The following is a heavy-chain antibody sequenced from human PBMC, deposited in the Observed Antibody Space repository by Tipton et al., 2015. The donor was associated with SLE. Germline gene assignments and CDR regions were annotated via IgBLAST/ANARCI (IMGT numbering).Heavy chain of an antibody. V-gene: IGHV4-59*01. Sequence: TLSLTCAVYGGSFSGYYWSWIRQPPGKGLEWIGYIYYSGSTNYNPSLKSRVTISVDTSKNQFSLKLSSVTAADTAVYYCARDGDKAMVGGVFDIWGQGTMVTVSS. CDR2: IYYSGST. CDR1: GGSFSGYY. D-gene: IGHD5-18*01. CDR3: ARDGDKAMVGGVFDI. J-gene: IGHJ3*02.